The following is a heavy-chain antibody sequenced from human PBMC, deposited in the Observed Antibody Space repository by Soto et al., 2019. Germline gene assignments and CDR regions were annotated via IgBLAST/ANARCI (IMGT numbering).Heavy chain of an antibody. CDR2: IYYSGST. J-gene: IGHJ4*01. Sequence: QVQLQESGPGLVKPSQTLSLTCTVSGCSISSGDYYWSWIRQPPGKGLEWIGYIYYSGSTYYNPSLTSRVTVSVDAAKNQFALKLNSVTAAGTAVYYCASERVVRRVIIPAYWGHGTLVTVST. CDR3: ASERVVRRVIIPAY. D-gene: IGHD3-10*01. CDR1: GCSISSGDYY. V-gene: IGHV4-30-4*01.